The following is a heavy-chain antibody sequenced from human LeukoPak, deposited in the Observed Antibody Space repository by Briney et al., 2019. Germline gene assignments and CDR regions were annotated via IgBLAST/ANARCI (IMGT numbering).Heavy chain of an antibody. J-gene: IGHJ4*02. CDR3: ARDRGVITFGGVIVITGGLGY. CDR2: INAGNGNT. D-gene: IGHD3-16*02. Sequence: ASVKVSCKASGYTFTSYAMHWVRQAPGQRLEGMGWINAGNGNTKYSQEFQGRVTITRDTSASTAYMELSSLRSEDTAVYYCARDRGVITFGGVIVITGGLGYWGQGTLVTVSS. V-gene: IGHV1-3*03. CDR1: GYTFTSYA.